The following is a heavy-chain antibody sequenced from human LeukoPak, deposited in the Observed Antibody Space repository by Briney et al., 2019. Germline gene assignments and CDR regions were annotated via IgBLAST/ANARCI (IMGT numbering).Heavy chain of an antibody. CDR1: GFTVSSNY. CDR3: ARDKREECSGTSCYGDAFDV. V-gene: IGHV3-66*02. CDR2: IYSGGYT. Sequence: VSLRLSCAASGFTVSSNYMNWVRQAPGKGLEWVSVIYSGGYTNYADSVKGRFTISRDNSKNTVYLQLNSLRTDDTAVYYCARDKREECSGTSCYGDAFDVWGQGTVVTVSS. J-gene: IGHJ3*01. D-gene: IGHD2-2*01.